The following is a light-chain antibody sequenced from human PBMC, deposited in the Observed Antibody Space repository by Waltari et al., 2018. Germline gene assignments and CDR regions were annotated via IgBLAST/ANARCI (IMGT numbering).Light chain of an antibody. CDR2: DAS. CDR1: KDIRKN. J-gene: IGKJ2*01. V-gene: IGKV1-33*01. CDR3: QHYNNLPYT. Sequence: IQMPQSPSSLSASIGHRLTNTCQASKDIRKNLRWFQERPGKAPKLLIYDASNLEAGVPSRFSGTGSGTDFSLTISSLQPEDSATYYCQHYNNLPYTFSRGTKLQIK.